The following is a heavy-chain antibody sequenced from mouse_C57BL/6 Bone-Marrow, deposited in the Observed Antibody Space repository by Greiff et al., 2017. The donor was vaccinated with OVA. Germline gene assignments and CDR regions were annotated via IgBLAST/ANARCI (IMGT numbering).Heavy chain of an antibody. CDR2: IHPNSGST. CDR3: ARRYSSYGAWFAY. J-gene: IGHJ3*01. Sequence: QVQLQQPGAELVKPGASVKLSCKASGYTFTSYWMHWVKQRPGQGLEWIGMIHPNSGSTNYNEKFKSKATLTVDKSSSTAYMQLSSLTSEDSAVYYCARRYSSYGAWFAYWGQGTLVTVSA. V-gene: IGHV1-64*01. CDR1: GYTFTSYW. D-gene: IGHD1-1*01.